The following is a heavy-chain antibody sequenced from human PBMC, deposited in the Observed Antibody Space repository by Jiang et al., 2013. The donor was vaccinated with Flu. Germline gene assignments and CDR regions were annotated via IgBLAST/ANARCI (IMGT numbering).Heavy chain of an antibody. J-gene: IGHJ4*02. V-gene: IGHV4-59*08. CDR1: VDSISSYY. CDR3: ASHSSVGWYKGYFDY. D-gene: IGHD6-19*01. Sequence: GLVKPSETLSLTCAVSVDSISSYYWSWIRQPPGKGLEWIGYIYNSGNIYYNPSLKSRVTISIDPSKNQFSLKVSSVTAADTAVYYCASHSSVGWYKGYFDYWGPGILVTVSS. CDR2: IYNSGNI.